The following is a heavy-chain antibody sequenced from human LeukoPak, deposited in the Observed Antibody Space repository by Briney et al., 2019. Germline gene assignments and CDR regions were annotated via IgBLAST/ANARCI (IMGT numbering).Heavy chain of an antibody. Sequence: GGSLRLSCAASGFTFSSYAMHWVRQAPGKGLEWGAVISYDGSNKYYADSVKGRFTISRDNSKNTLYLQMNSLKTEDTAVYYCVTSPAFYDQSPFDFWGQGTLVTVSS. J-gene: IGHJ4*02. CDR3: VTSPAFYDQSPFDF. CDR1: GFTFSSYA. V-gene: IGHV3-30*04. D-gene: IGHD3-16*01. CDR2: ISYDGSNK.